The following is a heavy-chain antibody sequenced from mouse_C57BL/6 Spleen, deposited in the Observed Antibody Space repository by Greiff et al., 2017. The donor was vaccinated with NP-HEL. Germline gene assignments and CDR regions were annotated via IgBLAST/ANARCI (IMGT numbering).Heavy chain of an antibody. V-gene: IGHV1-69*01. CDR3: ASCPYSNYGAWFAY. CDR2: IDPSDSYT. CDR1: GYTFTSYW. J-gene: IGHJ3*01. Sequence: QVQLQQPGAELVMPGASVKLSCKASGYTFTSYWMHWVKQRPGQGLEWIGEIDPSDSYTNYNQKFKGKSTLTVDKSSSTAYMQLSSRTSADSAVYYCASCPYSNYGAWFAYWGQGTLVTVSA. D-gene: IGHD2-5*01.